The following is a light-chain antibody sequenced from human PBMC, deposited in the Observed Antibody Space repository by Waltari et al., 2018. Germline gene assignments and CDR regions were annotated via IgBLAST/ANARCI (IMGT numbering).Light chain of an antibody. CDR1: QTVRSSY. Sequence: IVLTQSPGTLSLSPGERATLSCRASQTVRSSYLAWYQQKPGQAPRLLIYGASSRATGIPDRFSGSGSGTDFTLTSSRLEPEDFAVYYCQQYGSSPPWTFGQGTKVEIK. V-gene: IGKV3-20*01. CDR3: QQYGSSPPWT. CDR2: GAS. J-gene: IGKJ1*01.